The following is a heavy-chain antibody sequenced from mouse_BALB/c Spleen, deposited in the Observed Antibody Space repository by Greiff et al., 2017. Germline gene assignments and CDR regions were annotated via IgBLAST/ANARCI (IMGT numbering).Heavy chain of an antibody. V-gene: IGHV5-6-4*01. J-gene: IGHJ2*01. CDR1: GFTFSSYT. Sequence: EVQLQESGGGLVKPGGSLKLSCAASGFTFSSYTMSWVRQTPEKRLEWVATISSGGSYTYYPDSVKGRFTISRDNAKNTLYLQMSSLKSEDTAMYYCTRQGDYDFDYWGQGTTLTVSS. CDR3: TRQGDYDFDY. CDR2: ISSGGSYT. D-gene: IGHD2-4*01.